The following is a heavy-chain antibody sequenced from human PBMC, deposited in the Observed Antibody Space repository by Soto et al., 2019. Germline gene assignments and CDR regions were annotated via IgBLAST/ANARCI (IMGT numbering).Heavy chain of an antibody. J-gene: IGHJ4*02. V-gene: IGHV3-33*01. D-gene: IGHD6-13*01. Sequence: QVQLVESGGGVVQPGRSLRLSSAASRFTFSSYGMHWVRQAPGKGLEWVAVIWYDGSNKYYADSVKGRFTISRDNSKNTLYLQMNSLRAEDTAVYYCARWGIAAGDYWGQGTLVTVSS. CDR2: IWYDGSNK. CDR3: ARWGIAAGDY. CDR1: RFTFSSYG.